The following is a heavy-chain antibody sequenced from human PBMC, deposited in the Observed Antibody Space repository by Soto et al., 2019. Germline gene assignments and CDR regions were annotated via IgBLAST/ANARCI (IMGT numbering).Heavy chain of an antibody. CDR2: IAYDGSNE. CDR1: GYTFSRYG. J-gene: IGHJ6*02. D-gene: IGHD5-18*01. V-gene: IGHV3-30*18. CDR3: AKMTTALGYYSHAMDV. Sequence: QVQLVESGGGVVQPGGSLRLSCAASGYTFSRYGMHWVRQAPGKGLAWVTVIAYDGSNEYYADSVKGRCTIARDTSKNTLYLQMNSLRAEDTAVYYCAKMTTALGYYSHAMDVWGQGTTVSVSS.